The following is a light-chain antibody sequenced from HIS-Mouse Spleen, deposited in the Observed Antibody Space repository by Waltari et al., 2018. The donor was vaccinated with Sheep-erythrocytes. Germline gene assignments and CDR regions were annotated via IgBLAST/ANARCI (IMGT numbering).Light chain of an antibody. V-gene: IGLV2-11*01. CDR3: CSYAGSYTYV. CDR1: SSDVGGYNY. J-gene: IGLJ1*01. Sequence: QSALTQPRSVSGSPGQSVTISCTGTSSDVGGYNYVSWYQQHPGKAPKLMIYDVSKRPSGFPDRFSGSKSGNTASLTISVLQAEDEADYYCCSYAGSYTYVFGTGTKVTVL. CDR2: DVS.